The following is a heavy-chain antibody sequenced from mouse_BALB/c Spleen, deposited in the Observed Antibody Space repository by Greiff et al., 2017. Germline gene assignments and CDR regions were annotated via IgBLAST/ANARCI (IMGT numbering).Heavy chain of an antibody. CDR2: IRNKANGYTT. D-gene: IGHD2-4*01. Sequence: EVKLMESGGGLVQPGGSLRLSCATSGFTFTDYYMSWVRQPPGKALEWLGFIRNKANGYTTEYSASVKGRFTISRDNSQSILYLQMNTLRAEDSATYYCARDSLYDYDVYFDYWGQGTTLTVSS. J-gene: IGHJ2*01. V-gene: IGHV7-3*02. CDR3: ARDSLYDYDVYFDY. CDR1: GFTFTDYY.